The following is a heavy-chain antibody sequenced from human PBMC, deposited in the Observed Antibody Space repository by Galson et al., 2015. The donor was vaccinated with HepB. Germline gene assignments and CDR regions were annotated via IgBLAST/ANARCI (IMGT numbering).Heavy chain of an antibody. Sequence: LRLSCAASGVTFSSYWMHWVRQAPGKGLVWVSRINSDGSSTSYADSVKGRLTISRDNAKNTLYLQMNSLRAEDTAVYYCARSIYYQAAAFDIWGQGTMVTVSS. D-gene: IGHD3-10*01. J-gene: IGHJ3*02. V-gene: IGHV3-74*01. CDR1: GVTFSSYW. CDR2: INSDGSST. CDR3: ARSIYYQAAAFDI.